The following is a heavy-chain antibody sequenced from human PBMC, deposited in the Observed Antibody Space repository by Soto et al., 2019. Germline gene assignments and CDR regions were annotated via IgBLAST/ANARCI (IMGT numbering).Heavy chain of an antibody. J-gene: IGHJ6*03. CDR1: GGSISSGGYY. CDR3: ARMGCSGGSCYRRGVYYYYYMDV. V-gene: IGHV4-31*03. Sequence: SETLSLTCTVSGGSISSGGYYWSWLRQHPGKGLEWIGYIYYSGSTYYNPSLKSRVTISVDTSKNQFSLKLSSVTAADTAVYYCARMGCSGGSCYRRGVYYYYYMDVWGKGTTVTVSS. CDR2: IYYSGST. D-gene: IGHD2-15*01.